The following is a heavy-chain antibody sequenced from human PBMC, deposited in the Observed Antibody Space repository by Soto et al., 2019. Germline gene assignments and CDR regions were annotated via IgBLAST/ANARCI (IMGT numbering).Heavy chain of an antibody. CDR3: AGERVAAAGMARFDP. CDR2: IYYSGST. J-gene: IGHJ5*02. D-gene: IGHD6-13*01. Sequence: QVQLQESGPGLVKPSQTPSLTCTVSGGSISSGGYYWSWIRQHPGKGLEGIGNIYYSGSTYYNPSLKSRVTISVDTSKNPFSLKLSSVTAADTAVYYCAGERVAAAGMARFDPWGQGTLVTVSS. V-gene: IGHV4-31*03. CDR1: GGSISSGGYY.